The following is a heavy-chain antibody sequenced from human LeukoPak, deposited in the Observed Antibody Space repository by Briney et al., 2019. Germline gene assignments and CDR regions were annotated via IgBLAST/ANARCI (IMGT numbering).Heavy chain of an antibody. Sequence: GGSLRLSCAASGVPFSNYEMNWVRQAPGKGLEWISYINGRGSTINYADSVKGRFTISRDNAKNSLYLQMYSLRVEDTAVYYCVGSANLADWGQGTLVTVSS. J-gene: IGHJ4*02. CDR2: INGRGSTI. D-gene: IGHD4/OR15-4a*01. CDR3: VGSANLAD. CDR1: GVPFSNYE. V-gene: IGHV3-48*03.